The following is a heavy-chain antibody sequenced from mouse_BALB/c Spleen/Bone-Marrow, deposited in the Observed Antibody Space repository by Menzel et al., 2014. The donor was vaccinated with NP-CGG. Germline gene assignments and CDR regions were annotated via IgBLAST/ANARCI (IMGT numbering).Heavy chain of an antibody. CDR1: GFTFSSFG. J-gene: IGHJ4*01. V-gene: IGHV5-17*02. CDR3: ARARSTMITTGTLDY. D-gene: IGHD2-4*01. CDR2: ISSGSSTI. Sequence: EVQLVESGGGLVQPGGSRKLSCAASGFTFSSFGMHWVRQAPEKGLEWVAYISSGSSTIYYADTLKGRFTLSRDNPKNTLFMQMTSLRSEDTAMYYYARARSTMITTGTLDYWGQGTSVTVSS.